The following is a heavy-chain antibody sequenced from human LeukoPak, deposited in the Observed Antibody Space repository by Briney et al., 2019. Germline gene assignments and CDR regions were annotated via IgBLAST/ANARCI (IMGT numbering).Heavy chain of an antibody. CDR3: ARGFAYGDRFDY. CDR2: IYYSGST. V-gene: IGHV4-61*08. D-gene: IGHD4-17*01. J-gene: IGHJ4*02. CDR1: GGSISSGGYS. Sequence: SETLSLTCAVSGGSISSGGYSWSWIRQPPGKGLEWIGYIYYSGSTNYNPSLKSRVTISVDTSKNQFSLKLSSVTAADTAVYYCARGFAYGDRFDYWGQGTLVTVSS.